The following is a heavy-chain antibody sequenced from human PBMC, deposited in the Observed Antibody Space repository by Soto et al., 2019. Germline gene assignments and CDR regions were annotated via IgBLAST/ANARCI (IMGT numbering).Heavy chain of an antibody. CDR3: ATAHYSNYGSNNWFDP. J-gene: IGHJ5*02. V-gene: IGHV4-34*01. D-gene: IGHD4-4*01. Sequence: SETLSLTCAVYGGSFSGYYWSWIRQPPGKGLEWIGEINHSGSTNYNPSLKSRVTISVDTSKNQFSLKLSSVTAADTAVYYCATAHYSNYGSNNWFDPWGQGTLVTV. CDR1: GGSFSGYY. CDR2: INHSGST.